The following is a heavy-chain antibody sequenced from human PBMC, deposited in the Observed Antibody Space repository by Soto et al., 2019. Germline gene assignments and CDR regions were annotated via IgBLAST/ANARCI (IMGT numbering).Heavy chain of an antibody. CDR2: ISGSGGST. CDR1: GFTFSSYA. J-gene: IGHJ3*01. V-gene: IGHV3-23*01. Sequence: GSLRLSCAASGFTFSSYAMSWVRQAPGKGLEWVSAISGSGGSTYYADSVKGRFTISRDNSKNTLYLQMNSLRAEDTAVYYCAKDPSFAPNIGVYAFWSQGTMVPVSS. CDR3: AKDPSFAPNIGVYAF. D-gene: IGHD3-16*01.